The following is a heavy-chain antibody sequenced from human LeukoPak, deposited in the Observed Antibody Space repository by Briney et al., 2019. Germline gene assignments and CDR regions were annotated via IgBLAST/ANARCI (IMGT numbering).Heavy chain of an antibody. V-gene: IGHV1-69*05. CDR3: ARAGITMIVVTKGAFDI. CDR2: SIPIFGTA. J-gene: IGHJ3*02. D-gene: IGHD3-22*01. CDR1: GGTFSSYA. Sequence: SVKVSCKASGGTFSSYAISWVRQAPGQGLEWMGRSIPIFGTANYAQKFQGRVTITTDESTSTAYMELSSLRSEDTAVYYCARAGITMIVVTKGAFDIWGQGTMVTVSS.